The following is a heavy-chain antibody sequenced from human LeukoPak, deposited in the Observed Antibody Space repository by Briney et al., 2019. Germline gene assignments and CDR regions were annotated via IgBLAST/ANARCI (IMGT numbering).Heavy chain of an antibody. CDR2: IYYSGST. CDR3: ARAYGSGSYYRRYGPPYYFDY. D-gene: IGHD3-10*01. CDR1: GGSISSYY. V-gene: IGHV4-59*12. Sequence: PSETLSLTCTVSGGSISSYYWSWIRQPPGKGLEWIGYIYYSGSTNYNPSLKSRVTISVDKSKNQFSLKLSSVTAADTAVYYCARAYGSGSYYRRYGPPYYFDYWGQGTLVTVSS. J-gene: IGHJ4*02.